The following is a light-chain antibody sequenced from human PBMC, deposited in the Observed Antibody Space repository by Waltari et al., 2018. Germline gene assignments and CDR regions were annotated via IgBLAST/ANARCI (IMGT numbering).Light chain of an antibody. V-gene: IGLV3-25*03. CDR3: QSSDHTASFWV. CDR1: ALPRQY. CDR2: KDT. J-gene: IGLJ3*02. Sequence: SYELTQPPSVSVSPGQTARNTCSGDALPRQYAFWYQQKPGQAPILIIYKDTERPSGIPERFSGSSSGTTVTLTISGVQAEDEADFYCQSSDHTASFWVFGGGTRLTVL.